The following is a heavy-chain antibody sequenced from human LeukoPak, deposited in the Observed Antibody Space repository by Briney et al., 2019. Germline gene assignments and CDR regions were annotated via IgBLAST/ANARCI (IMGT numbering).Heavy chain of an antibody. J-gene: IGHJ4*02. CDR3: ARQTGSGLFTLP. CDR2: MYYTGNT. Sequence: SETLSLTCTVSGVSISTSNSYWGWIRQPPGKGLEWIGSMYYTGNTYYNTTLNSRVTISIDTSKTQISLRLTSVTATDTAMYYCARQTGSGLFTLPGGQGTLVTVSS. CDR1: GVSISTSNSY. V-gene: IGHV4-39*01. D-gene: IGHD3/OR15-3a*01.